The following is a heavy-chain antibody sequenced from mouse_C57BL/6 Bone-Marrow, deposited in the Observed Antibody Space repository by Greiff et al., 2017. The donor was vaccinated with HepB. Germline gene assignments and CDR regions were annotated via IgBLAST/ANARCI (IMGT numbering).Heavy chain of an antibody. V-gene: IGHV1-62-2*01. J-gene: IGHJ3*01. Sequence: VQWVESGAELVKPGASVKLSCKASGYTFTEYTIHWVKQRSGQGLEWIGWFYPGSGSIKYNEKFKDKATLTADKSSSTVYMELSRLTSEDSAVYFCARHEEDYYGSSYWFAYWGQGTLVTVSA. D-gene: IGHD1-1*01. CDR1: GYTFTEYT. CDR3: ARHEEDYYGSSYWFAY. CDR2: FYPGSGSI.